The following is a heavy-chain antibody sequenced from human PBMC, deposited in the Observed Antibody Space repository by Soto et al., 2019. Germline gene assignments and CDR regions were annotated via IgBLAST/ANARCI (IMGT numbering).Heavy chain of an antibody. V-gene: IGHV3-23*01. CDR1: GFTFSSYA. CDR2: ISGSGDRT. D-gene: IGHD6-6*01. Sequence: EVQVLESGGGLENPGGSLRLSCAASGFTFSSYAMGWVRQAPGKWLEWVSSISGSGDRTYYADSVKGRFTISRDNSKNTLYLQMNSVRAEDTAVYYCARGPYTSSTEWFDPWGQGTLVTVSS. J-gene: IGHJ5*02. CDR3: ARGPYTSSTEWFDP.